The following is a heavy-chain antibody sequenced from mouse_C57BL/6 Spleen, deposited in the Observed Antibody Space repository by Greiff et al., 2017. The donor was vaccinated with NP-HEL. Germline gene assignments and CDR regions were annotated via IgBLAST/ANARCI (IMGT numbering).Heavy chain of an antibody. Sequence: QVQLQQSGAELVMPGASVKLSCKASGYTFTSYWMHWVKQRPGQGLEWIGEIDPSDSYTNYNQKFKGKSTLTVDKSSSTAYMQLSSLTSEDSAVYYCARSGLRRGYFDYWGQGTTLTVSS. CDR1: GYTFTSYW. V-gene: IGHV1-69*01. J-gene: IGHJ2*01. D-gene: IGHD2-4*01. CDR2: IDPSDSYT. CDR3: ARSGLRRGYFDY.